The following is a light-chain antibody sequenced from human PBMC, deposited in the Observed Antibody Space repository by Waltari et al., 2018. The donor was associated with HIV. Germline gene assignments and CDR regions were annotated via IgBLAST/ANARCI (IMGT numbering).Light chain of an antibody. Sequence: DIVLTQSPAILSLSPGEGVTLSCRASQEVGSYLAWYQHKPGQAPRLLIYDASNRATGIPARFSGGGSGTDFTLTISRLEPDDFALYYCQQRRRWPITFGQGTRIEI. CDR3: QQRRRWPIT. CDR2: DAS. CDR1: QEVGSY. V-gene: IGKV3-11*01. J-gene: IGKJ5*01.